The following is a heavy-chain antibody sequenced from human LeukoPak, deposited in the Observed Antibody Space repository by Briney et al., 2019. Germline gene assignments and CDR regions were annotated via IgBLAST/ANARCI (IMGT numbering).Heavy chain of an antibody. CDR1: GGTFSSYA. D-gene: IGHD1-26*01. Sequence: ASVKVSCKASGGTFSSYAISWVRQAPGQGLEWMGRIIPILGIANYAQKFQGRVTITADRSTSTAYMELSSLRSEDTAVYYCAREGYSGSYSWFDPWGQGTLVTVSS. V-gene: IGHV1-69*04. CDR2: IIPILGIA. CDR3: AREGYSGSYSWFDP. J-gene: IGHJ5*02.